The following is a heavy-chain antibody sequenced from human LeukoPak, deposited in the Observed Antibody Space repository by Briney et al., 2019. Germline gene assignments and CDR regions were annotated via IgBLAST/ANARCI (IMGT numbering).Heavy chain of an antibody. CDR1: GYTFTSYG. D-gene: IGHD6-6*01. CDR2: INPNSGGT. J-gene: IGHJ4*02. V-gene: IGHV1-2*02. Sequence: ASVTVSCKASGYTFTSYGISWVRQAPGQGLEWMGWINPNSGGTNYAQKFQGRVTMTRDTSISTAYMELSRLRSDDTAVYYCARGDSSSAPFDYWGQGTLVTVSS. CDR3: ARGDSSSAPFDY.